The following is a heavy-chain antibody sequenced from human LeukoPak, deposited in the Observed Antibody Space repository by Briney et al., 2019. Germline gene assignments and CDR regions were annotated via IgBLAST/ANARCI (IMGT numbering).Heavy chain of an antibody. J-gene: IGHJ3*02. CDR3: ARDSTGYSYLGNDAFDI. D-gene: IGHD5-18*01. V-gene: IGHV3-7*01. CDR1: GFTFSSYW. CDR2: IKQDGSEK. Sequence: GGSLRLSCAASGFTFSSYWMSWVRQAPGKGLEWVANIKQDGSEKYYVDSVKGRFTISRDNAKNSLYLQMNSLRAEDTAVYYCARDSTGYSYLGNDAFDIWGQGTMVTVSS.